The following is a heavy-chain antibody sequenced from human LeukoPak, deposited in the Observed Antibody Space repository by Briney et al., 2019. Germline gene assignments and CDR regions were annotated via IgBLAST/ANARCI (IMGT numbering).Heavy chain of an antibody. J-gene: IGHJ4*02. D-gene: IGHD3-10*01. V-gene: IGHV4-38-2*02. CDR3: ARQRWGSGSYWGGAASFFDY. CDR1: GYSISSGYY. Sequence: SETLSLTCTVSGYSISSGYYWGWIRQPPGKGLEWIGSIYHSGSTYYNPSLKSRVTISVDTSKNQFSLKLSSVTAADTAVYYCARQRWGSGSYWGGAASFFDYWGQGTLVTVSS. CDR2: IYHSGST.